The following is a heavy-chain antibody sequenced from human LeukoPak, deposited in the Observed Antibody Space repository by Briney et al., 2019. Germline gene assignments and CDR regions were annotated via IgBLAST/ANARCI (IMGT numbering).Heavy chain of an antibody. CDR3: ARRALRYCSSTSCPAQYYGVDV. V-gene: IGHV3-7*03. Sequence: GGSLILSCAASGFTFSSYEMNWVRQAPGKGLEWVANIKEDGSKKYYVDSVKGRFTISRDNAKNSLYPQTNSLRAEDTAVYYCARRALRYCSSTSCPAQYYGVDVWGKGTTVTVSS. CDR2: IKEDGSKK. J-gene: IGHJ6*04. CDR1: GFTFSSYE. D-gene: IGHD2-2*01.